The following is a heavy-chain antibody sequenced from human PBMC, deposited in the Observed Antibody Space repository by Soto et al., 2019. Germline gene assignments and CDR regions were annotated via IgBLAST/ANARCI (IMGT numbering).Heavy chain of an antibody. CDR3: AKGGQPTIFGVVGYYYYSGMDV. D-gene: IGHD3-3*01. Sequence: EVQLLESGGGLVQPGGSLRLSCAASGFTFSSYAMSWVRQAPGKGLEWVSAISGSGGSTYYADSVKGRFTISRDSSKNSLYLQMNSLRAEDTAVYYCAKGGQPTIFGVVGYYYYSGMDVWCQGTTVTVSS. CDR1: GFTFSSYA. CDR2: ISGSGGST. J-gene: IGHJ6*02. V-gene: IGHV3-23*01.